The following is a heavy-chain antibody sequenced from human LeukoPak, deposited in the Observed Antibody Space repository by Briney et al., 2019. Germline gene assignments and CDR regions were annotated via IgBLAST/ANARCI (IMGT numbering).Heavy chain of an antibody. Sequence: SVKVSCKASGGTFSSYAISWVRQAPGQGLEWMGGIIPIFGTANYAQKLQGRVTITADKSTSTAYMELSSLRSEDTAVYYCARRLMGIAAAGTLAPWGQGTLVAVSS. CDR2: IIPIFGTA. CDR3: ARRLMGIAAAGTLAP. D-gene: IGHD6-13*01. V-gene: IGHV1-69*06. CDR1: GGTFSSYA. J-gene: IGHJ5*02.